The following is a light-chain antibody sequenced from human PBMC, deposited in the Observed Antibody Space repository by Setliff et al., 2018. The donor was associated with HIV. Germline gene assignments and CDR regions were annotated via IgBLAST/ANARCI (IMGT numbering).Light chain of an antibody. CDR2: EVS. J-gene: IGLJ3*02. V-gene: IGLV2-23*02. Sequence: QSVLPQPASVSGSPGQSITISCTGSSSDVGSYNLVSWYQQHPRKAPKLMIYEVSKRPSGVSNRFSGSKSGNTASLTISGLQAEDEADYYCCSYAGSSTFVFGGGTKVTVL. CDR3: CSYAGSSTFV. CDR1: SSDVGSYNL.